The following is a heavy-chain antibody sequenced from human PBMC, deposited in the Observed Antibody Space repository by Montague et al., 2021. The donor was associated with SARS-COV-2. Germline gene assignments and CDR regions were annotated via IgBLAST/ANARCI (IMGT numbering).Heavy chain of an antibody. J-gene: IGHJ3*02. CDR1: GGSISTYY. Sequence: SETLSLTCTVPGGSISTYYWSWIRQSPGKGLEWIGYIYYSGNPNYNPSLTSRLSMSVVTSKNQFSLELSSVTAADTAVFFCARGKGRSPDAFDIWGQGITVTVSS. V-gene: IGHV4-59*01. CDR2: IYYSGNP. CDR3: ARGKGRSPDAFDI. D-gene: IGHD2-15*01.